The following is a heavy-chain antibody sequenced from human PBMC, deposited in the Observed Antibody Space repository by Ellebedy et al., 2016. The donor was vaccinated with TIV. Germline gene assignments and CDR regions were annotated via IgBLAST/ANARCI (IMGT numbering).Heavy chain of an antibody. V-gene: IGHV1-18*01. CDR1: GYTFSSYH. CDR2: INSYNGDT. D-gene: IGHD1-7*01. J-gene: IGHJ3*02. Sequence: AASVKVSCKAFGYTFSSYHISWVRQAPGQGLEWMGWINSYNGDTDYAQKLQGRVTMTTDTSTSTAYMELRSLRSDDTAVFYCARVGKLRNYSTFDIWGQGTLVTVSS. CDR3: ARVGKLRNYSTFDI.